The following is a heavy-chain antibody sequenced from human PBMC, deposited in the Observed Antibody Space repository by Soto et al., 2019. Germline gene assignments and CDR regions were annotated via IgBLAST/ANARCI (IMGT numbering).Heavy chain of an antibody. CDR2: IYYSGST. J-gene: IGHJ4*02. V-gene: IGHV4-59*08. CDR1: GGSISSYY. Sequence: SETLSLTCPVSGGSISSYYWSWIRQPPGKGLEWIGYIYYSGSTNYNPSLKSRVTISVDTSKNQFSLKLSSVTAADTAVYYCGRHHDSWGQGTLVTVSS. CDR3: GRHHDS.